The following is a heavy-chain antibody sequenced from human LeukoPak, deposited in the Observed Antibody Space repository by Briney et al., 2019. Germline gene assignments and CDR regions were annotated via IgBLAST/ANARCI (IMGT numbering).Heavy chain of an antibody. CDR2: IYYSGNT. CDR1: GGSIGSSSYY. CDR3: ARDSPIFDAFDI. V-gene: IGHV4-39*07. D-gene: IGHD3-9*01. Sequence: SETLSLTCTVSGGSIGSSSYYWGWIRQPPGKGLEWIGSIYYSGNTYYNPSLKSRVTISVDTSKSQFSLKLSSVTAADTAVYYCARDSPIFDAFDIWGQGTMVTVSS. J-gene: IGHJ3*02.